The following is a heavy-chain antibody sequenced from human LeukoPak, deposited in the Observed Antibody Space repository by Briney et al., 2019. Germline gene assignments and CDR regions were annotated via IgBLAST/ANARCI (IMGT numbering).Heavy chain of an antibody. D-gene: IGHD6-19*01. CDR3: AKFRPDDITVAATGYFDS. V-gene: IGHV3-23*01. CDR2: ISGSGSAT. J-gene: IGHJ4*02. Sequence: GASLRLSCAASGFTFSSDAMGWVRQAPGKGLNWVSTISGSGSATYYADSAKDRFTISRDNSKNTLYLQMNSLRAEDTAVYYCAKFRPDDITVAATGYFDSWGQGTLVTVSS. CDR1: GFTFSSDA.